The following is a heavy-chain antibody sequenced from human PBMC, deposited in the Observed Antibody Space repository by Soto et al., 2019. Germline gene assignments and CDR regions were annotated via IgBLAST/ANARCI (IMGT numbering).Heavy chain of an antibody. V-gene: IGHV4-39*01. CDR3: ARNIPHSPYSSCWPAVYGMDV. D-gene: IGHD6-19*01. CDR1: GYCVSSSDYY. CDR2: MFYSGLT. Sequence: PSETLSLTCSVSGYCVSSSDYYWAWIRQPPGKGLEWIGSMFYSGLTYYNPSLKSRVTLSVDTSKNHSSVRLNSVTAADTAVYYCARNIPHSPYSSCWPAVYGMDVWGQGTTVTVSS. J-gene: IGHJ6*02.